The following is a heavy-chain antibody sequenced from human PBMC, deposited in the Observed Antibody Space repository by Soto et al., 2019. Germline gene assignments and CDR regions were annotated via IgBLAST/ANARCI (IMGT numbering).Heavy chain of an antibody. CDR2: INAGNGNT. J-gene: IGHJ4*02. Sequence: GASVKVSCKASGYTFTSYTMHWVRQAPGQRLEWMGWINAGNGNTKYSQKFQGRVTITRDTSASTAYMGLSSLRSEDTAVYFCARAVEYYDFWSGSYDDLGQGTTVHVSS. D-gene: IGHD3-3*01. CDR1: GYTFTSYT. V-gene: IGHV1-3*01. CDR3: ARAVEYYDFWSGSYDD.